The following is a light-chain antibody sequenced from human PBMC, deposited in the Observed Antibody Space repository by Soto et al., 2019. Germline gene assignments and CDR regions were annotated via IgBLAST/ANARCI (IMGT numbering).Light chain of an antibody. CDR3: QQYTSYSVT. V-gene: IGKV1-5*03. CDR2: KAS. J-gene: IGKJ1*01. Sequence: DIQMTQSPSTLSASVGDSVTITCRASQSISSWLAWYQQKPGKAPKLLIYKASTLESGVPSRLSGSGSGTEFTLTISNLQPDDFGTYYCQQYTSYSVTFGQGTKVEIK. CDR1: QSISSW.